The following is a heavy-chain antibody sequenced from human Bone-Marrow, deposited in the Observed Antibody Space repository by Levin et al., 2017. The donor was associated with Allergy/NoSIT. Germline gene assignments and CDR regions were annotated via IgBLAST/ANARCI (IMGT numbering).Heavy chain of an antibody. J-gene: IGHJ6*02. CDR2: ISGSGGST. D-gene: IGHD2-2*01. V-gene: IGHV3-23*01. Sequence: GGSLRLSCAASGFTFSSYAMSWVRQAPGKGLEWVSAISGSGGSTYYADSVKGRFTISRDNSKNTLYLQMNSLRAEDTAVYYCAKDVGYCSSTSCHSRYYYYYGMDVWGQGTTVTVSS. CDR1: GFTFSSYA. CDR3: AKDVGYCSSTSCHSRYYYYYGMDV.